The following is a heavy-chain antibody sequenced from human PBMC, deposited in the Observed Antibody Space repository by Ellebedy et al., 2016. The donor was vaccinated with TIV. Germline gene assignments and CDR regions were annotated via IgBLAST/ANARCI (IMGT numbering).Heavy chain of an antibody. J-gene: IGHJ4*02. CDR3: ARDAFGSIDY. Sequence: GGSLRLSXAASGFAFSSSAMTWVRQAPGKGLEWVSGIIGSDGRTYYADSVKGRFTISRDNSKNTLFLQMNSLRDEDTAVYYCARDAFGSIDYWGQGTLVTVSS. CDR2: IIGSDGRT. D-gene: IGHD3-3*01. CDR1: GFAFSSSA. V-gene: IGHV3-23*01.